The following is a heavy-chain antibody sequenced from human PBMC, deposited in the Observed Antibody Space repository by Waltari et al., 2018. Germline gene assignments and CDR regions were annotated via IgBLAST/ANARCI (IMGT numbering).Heavy chain of an antibody. CDR3: ATFMAEGYYFDY. CDR2: IYSGGNT. V-gene: IGHV3-53*01. J-gene: IGHJ4*02. Sequence: EVQLVESGGNLIQPGGSLRLSCAASGFTVRTNFISWVRQAPGKGLEWVSIIYSGGNTYYAGSVKGRFTISRDNYKNMVYLQMNSLRAEDTAVYYCATFMAEGYYFDYWGQGTLVTVSS. CDR1: GFTVRTNF.